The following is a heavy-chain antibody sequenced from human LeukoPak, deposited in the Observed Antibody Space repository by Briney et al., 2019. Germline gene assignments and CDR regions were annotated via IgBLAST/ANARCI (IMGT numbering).Heavy chain of an antibody. CDR3: ANGRAVAGPFDY. V-gene: IGHV3-9*01. CDR2: INWNSGSI. CDR1: TFSFEDYA. J-gene: IGHJ4*02. Sequence: GGSLRLSCVASTFSFEDYAMHCVRQAPGKGLEWVSGINWNSGSIGYADSVKGRFTISRDNAKNSLYLQMNSLRAEDTALYYCANGRAVAGPFDYWGQGIMVTVSS. D-gene: IGHD6-19*01.